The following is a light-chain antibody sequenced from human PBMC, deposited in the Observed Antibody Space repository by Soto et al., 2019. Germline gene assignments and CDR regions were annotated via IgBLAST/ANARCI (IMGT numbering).Light chain of an antibody. CDR2: QTS. J-gene: IGKJ1*01. CDR1: QYINTR. CDR3: HQRQSWPRT. Sequence: TQSLATVSSLPRDTVTLSCRASQYINTRLAWYQHRPGQAPRLLIYQTSIRAAGIPARFSASGTGTDFTLTISDVQPEDFAVYYCHQRQSWPRTFGQGTKVDIK. V-gene: IGKV3-11*01.